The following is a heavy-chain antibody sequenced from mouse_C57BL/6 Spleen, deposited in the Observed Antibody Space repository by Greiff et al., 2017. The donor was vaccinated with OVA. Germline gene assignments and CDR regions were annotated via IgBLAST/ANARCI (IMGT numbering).Heavy chain of an antibody. CDR2: IYWDDDK. J-gene: IGHJ2*01. V-gene: IGHV8-12*01. D-gene: IGHD1-1*01. Sequence: QVTLKESGPGILQSSQTLSLTCSFSGFSLSTSGMGVSWIRQPSGKGLEWLAHIYWDDDKRYNPSLKSRLTISKDTSRNQVFLKITSVDTADTATYYCARSLQFITTFDYWGQGTTRTVSS. CDR3: ARSLQFITTFDY. CDR1: GFSLSTSGMG.